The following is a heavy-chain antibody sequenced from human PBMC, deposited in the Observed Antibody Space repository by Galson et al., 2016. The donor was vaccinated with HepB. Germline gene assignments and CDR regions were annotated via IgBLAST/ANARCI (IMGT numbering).Heavy chain of an antibody. D-gene: IGHD5/OR15-5a*01. CDR3: ARSVRGLDV. CDR2: IWYDGSNK. Sequence: SLRLSCAASGFTFSNYAMHWVRQAPGKGLEWVAVIWYDGSNKYYADSVKGRFTISRDNSKNTLYLQMNSLRAEDTAAYYCARSVRGLDVWGQGTTVTVSS. J-gene: IGHJ6*02. CDR1: GFTFSNYA. V-gene: IGHV3-33*08.